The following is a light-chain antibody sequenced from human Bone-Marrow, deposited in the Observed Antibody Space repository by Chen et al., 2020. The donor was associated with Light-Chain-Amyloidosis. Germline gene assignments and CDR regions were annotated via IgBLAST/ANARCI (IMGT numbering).Light chain of an antibody. CDR3: QSYQGSSQGV. CDR2: EDD. J-gene: IGLJ3*02. Sequence: NFMLTQPHSVSESPGKTVIISCTRSSGSIATNYVQWYQQRPGSSPTTVIYEDDQRPSGVPDRFTGSIDRSSNSASRTIAGLKTEDEADYYCQSYQGSSQGVFGGGTKLTVL. V-gene: IGLV6-57*01. CDR1: SGSIATNY.